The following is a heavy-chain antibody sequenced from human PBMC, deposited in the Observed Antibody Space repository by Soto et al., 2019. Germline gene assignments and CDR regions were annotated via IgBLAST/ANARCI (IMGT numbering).Heavy chain of an antibody. J-gene: IGHJ6*02. Sequence: SETLSLTCSVSGYSVSSSDYYWAWIRQPPGKGLEWIGSMLYSGLTYYNPSLKSRVTLSVDTSKNQFSVRMNSVTASDTAVYYCAPLSVSLSGPYGIHVWGQGTTVTVSS. CDR1: GYSVSSSDYY. V-gene: IGHV4-39*01. D-gene: IGHD2-15*01. CDR3: APLSVSLSGPYGIHV. CDR2: MLYSGLT.